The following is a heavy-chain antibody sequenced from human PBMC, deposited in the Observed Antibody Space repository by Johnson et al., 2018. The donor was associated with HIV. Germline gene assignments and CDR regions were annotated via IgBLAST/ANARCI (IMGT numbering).Heavy chain of an antibody. Sequence: VQLVESGGGLVQPGGSLRLSCAASGFTFSSYWMSWVRQAPWKGLEWVANIKQDGSEKYYVDSVKGRFTISRDNAKNSLYLQMNSLRAEDTAVYYCAREYYGSGSYAFDIWGQGTMVTVSS. D-gene: IGHD3-10*01. V-gene: IGHV3-7*01. CDR3: AREYYGSGSYAFDI. J-gene: IGHJ3*02. CDR1: GFTFSSYW. CDR2: IKQDGSEK.